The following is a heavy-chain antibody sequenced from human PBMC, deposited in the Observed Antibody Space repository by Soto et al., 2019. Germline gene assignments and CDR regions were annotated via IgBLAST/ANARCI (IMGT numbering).Heavy chain of an antibody. CDR3: ARSWGDSWNLSYFDS. CDR1: GVTFSSYA. V-gene: IGHV3-23*01. Sequence: GGSLRLSCAASGVTFSSYAMSWVRQAPGRGLEWVSGISGRGGSPYYVDSVKGRFLVSRDNSRDTLYLHMSSLRAEDPAIYYCARSWGDSWNLSYFDSWGRGAPVTVSS. CDR2: ISGRGGSP. D-gene: IGHD1-20*01. J-gene: IGHJ4*02.